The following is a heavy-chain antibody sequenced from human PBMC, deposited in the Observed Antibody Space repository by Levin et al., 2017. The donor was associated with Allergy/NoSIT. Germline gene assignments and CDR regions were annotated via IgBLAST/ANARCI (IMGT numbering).Heavy chain of an antibody. CDR1: GYSFITYW. V-gene: IGHV5-51*01. CDR2: IYPGDSDT. D-gene: IGHD6-19*01. J-gene: IGHJ5*01. Sequence: GESLKISCKASGYSFITYWIGWVRQMPGKGLEWMGIIYPGDSDTRYRPSFQGQVTISADKSITTAYLQWSSLKASDTAMYYCARRVGSGWYDFWGQGTLVTVSS. CDR3: ARRVGSGWYDF.